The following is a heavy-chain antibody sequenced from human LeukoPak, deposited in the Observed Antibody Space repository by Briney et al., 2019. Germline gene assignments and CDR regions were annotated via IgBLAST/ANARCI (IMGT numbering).Heavy chain of an antibody. D-gene: IGHD6-13*01. J-gene: IGHJ3*02. CDR2: IYPGDSDT. V-gene: IGHV5-51*01. CDR1: GYSFTSYW. CDR3: ARGPYSSSWYYDAFDI. Sequence: PGGSLRLSCVASGYSFTSYWIGWVRQMPGKGLEWMGIIYPGDSDTRYSPSFQGQVTISADKSISTAYLQWSSLKASDTAMYYCARGPYSSSWYYDAFDIWGQGTMVTVSS.